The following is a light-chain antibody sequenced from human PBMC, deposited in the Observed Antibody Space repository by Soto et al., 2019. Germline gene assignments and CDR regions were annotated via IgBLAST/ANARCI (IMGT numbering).Light chain of an antibody. CDR3: QHYDISSWT. CDR2: AAS. J-gene: IGKJ1*01. Sequence: ELVLTQSPVTLSFSPGERATLSCRASRGVSSGYLAWYQQKPGQAPRPLIYAASNRATGIPGRFSGSGFGTDFTLTISRLEPEDFAVYYCQHYDISSWTFGQGTKVDIK. CDR1: RGVSSGY. V-gene: IGKV3-20*01.